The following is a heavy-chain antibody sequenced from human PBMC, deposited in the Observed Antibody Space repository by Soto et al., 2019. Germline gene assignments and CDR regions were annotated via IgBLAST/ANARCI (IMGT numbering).Heavy chain of an antibody. Sequence: SETLSLTCAIYGGSISSSNWWSWVRQPPGKGLEWIGEIYHSGSTNYNPSLKSRVTISVDKSKNQFSLKLSSVTAADTAVYYCARAGRGYCSGGSCYSGLHGMDVWGQGTTVTVSS. CDR2: IYHSGST. CDR1: GGSISSSNW. CDR3: ARAGRGYCSGGSCYSGLHGMDV. J-gene: IGHJ6*02. V-gene: IGHV4-4*02. D-gene: IGHD2-15*01.